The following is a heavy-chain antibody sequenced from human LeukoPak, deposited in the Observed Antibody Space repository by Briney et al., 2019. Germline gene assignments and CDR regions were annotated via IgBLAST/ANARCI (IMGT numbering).Heavy chain of an antibody. CDR1: GFTFSSYA. CDR3: AGLWFGEIDGMDV. CDR2: ISGSGGST. Sequence: GGSLRLSCAASGFTFSSYAMSWVRQAPGKGLEWVSAISGSGGSTYYADSVKGRFTISRDNSKNTLYLQMNSLRAEDTAVYYCAGLWFGEIDGMDVWGQGTTVTVSS. V-gene: IGHV3-23*01. D-gene: IGHD3-10*01. J-gene: IGHJ6*02.